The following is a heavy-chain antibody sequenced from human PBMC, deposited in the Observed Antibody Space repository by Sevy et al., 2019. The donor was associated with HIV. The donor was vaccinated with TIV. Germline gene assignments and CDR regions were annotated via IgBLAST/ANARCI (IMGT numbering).Heavy chain of an antibody. CDR2: IQFDGSSQ. CDR1: GFTFSYSG. Sequence: GGSLRLSCAASGFTFSYSGMHWVRQAPGKGLEWLTFIQFDGSSQYYADSVKGRFTILRDNSKNKLYLQMNSLRGDDTAVYYCAKNTAAVGVGGFDYWGQGALVTVSS. V-gene: IGHV3-30*02. CDR3: AKNTAAVGVGGFDY. D-gene: IGHD2-8*01. J-gene: IGHJ4*02.